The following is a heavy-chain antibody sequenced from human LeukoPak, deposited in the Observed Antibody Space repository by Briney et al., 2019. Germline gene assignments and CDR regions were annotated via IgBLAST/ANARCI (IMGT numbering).Heavy chain of an antibody. CDR3: ARRRGYSYGYEPTGWFDP. CDR2: IYYSGST. J-gene: IGHJ5*02. D-gene: IGHD5-18*01. CDR1: GGSISSYY. Sequence: SETLSLTCTVSGGSISSYYWSWIRQPPGKGLEWIGYIYYSGSTNYNPSLKSRVTISVDTSKNQLSLTLSSVTAADTAVYYCARRRGYSYGYEPTGWFDPWGQGTLVTVSS. V-gene: IGHV4-59*08.